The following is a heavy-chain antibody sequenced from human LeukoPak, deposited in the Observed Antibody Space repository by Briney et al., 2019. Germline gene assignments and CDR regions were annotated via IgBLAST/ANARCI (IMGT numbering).Heavy chain of an antibody. CDR1: GGSISSSSSIC. D-gene: IGHD4-23*01. Sequence: SETLSLTWAVSGGSISSSSSICWTWVRQPPGKGLEWIGEIYHSGATNYNPSLKSRVTMLLDKSKNQFSLKLNSVTAADTAVYYCARNGGNSDYDYWGQGTLVTVSA. J-gene: IGHJ4*02. CDR2: IYHSGAT. CDR3: ARNGGNSDYDY. V-gene: IGHV4-4*02.